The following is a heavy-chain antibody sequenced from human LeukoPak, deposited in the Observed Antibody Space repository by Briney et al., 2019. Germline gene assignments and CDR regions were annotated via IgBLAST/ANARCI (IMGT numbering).Heavy chain of an antibody. J-gene: IGHJ3*02. CDR2: ISYDGSNK. D-gene: IGHD3-9*01. CDR1: GFTFSSYA. V-gene: IGHV3-30*04. CDR3: ARDYDTLRAAFDI. Sequence: GGSLRLSCAASGFTFSSYAMHWVRQAPGKGLEWVAVISYDGSNKYYADSVKGRFTISRDNSKNTLYLQMNSLRAEDTAVYYCARDYDTLRAAFDIWGQGTMVTVSS.